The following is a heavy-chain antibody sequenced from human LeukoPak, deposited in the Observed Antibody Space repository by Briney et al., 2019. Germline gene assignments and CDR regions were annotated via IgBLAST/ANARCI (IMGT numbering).Heavy chain of an antibody. CDR3: ARLPQRTYSALPY. CDR2: IYYSGST. CDR1: GGSISSYY. V-gene: IGHV4-59*08. J-gene: IGHJ4*02. D-gene: IGHD4-4*01. Sequence: SETLSLTCTVSGGSISSYYWSWIRQPPGKGLEWIGYIYYSGSTNYNPSLKSRVTISVDTSKNQFSLKLSSVTAADTAVYYCARLPQRTYSALPYWGQGTLVTVSS.